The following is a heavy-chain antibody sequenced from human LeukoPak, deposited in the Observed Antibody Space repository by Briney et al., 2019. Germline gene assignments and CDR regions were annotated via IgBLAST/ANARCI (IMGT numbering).Heavy chain of an antibody. CDR1: GGSISRDY. CDR3: ARTPNPIAAAVNFDY. D-gene: IGHD6-13*01. Sequence: SETLSLTCTVSGGSISRDYWSWIRQPPGKGLEWIGYIYYTGSTNYNPSLKSRVTISVDTSKNQFSLKLSSVTAADTAVYYCARTPNPIAAAVNFDYWGQGTLVTVSS. J-gene: IGHJ4*02. V-gene: IGHV4-59*01. CDR2: IYYTGST.